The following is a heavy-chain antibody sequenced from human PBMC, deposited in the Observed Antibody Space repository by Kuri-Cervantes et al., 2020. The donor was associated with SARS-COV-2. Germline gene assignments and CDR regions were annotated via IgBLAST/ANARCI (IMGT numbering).Heavy chain of an antibody. D-gene: IGHD3-22*01. CDR2: ISSSSSYI. J-gene: IGHJ4*02. CDR1: GFTFSSYS. V-gene: IGHV3-21*01. Sequence: GESLKISCAASGFTFSSYSMSWVRQAPGKGLEWVSSISSSSSYIYYADSVKGRFTISRDNAKNSLYLQMNSLRAEDTAVYYCARDGRNSGSVGNYYDSSGYPDYWGQGTLVTVSS. CDR3: ARDGRNSGSVGNYYDSSGYPDY.